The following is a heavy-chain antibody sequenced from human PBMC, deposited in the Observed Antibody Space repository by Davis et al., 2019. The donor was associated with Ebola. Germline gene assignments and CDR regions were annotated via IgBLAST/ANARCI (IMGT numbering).Heavy chain of an antibody. Sequence: PGGSLRLSCTVSGGSISSHYWSWIRQPPGKGLEWIGYIYYSGSTNYNPSLKSRVTISVDTSKNQFSLKLSSVTAADTAVYYCARRDLYSSRGGFDPWGQGTLVTVSS. D-gene: IGHD6-13*01. CDR1: GGSISSHY. CDR3: ARRDLYSSRGGFDP. CDR2: IYYSGST. V-gene: IGHV4-59*11. J-gene: IGHJ5*02.